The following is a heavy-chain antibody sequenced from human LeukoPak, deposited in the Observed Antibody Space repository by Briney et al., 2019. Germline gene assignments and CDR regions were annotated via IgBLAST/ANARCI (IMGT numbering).Heavy chain of an antibody. CDR3: ARDLSAQLGIVVVPAASVFDY. V-gene: IGHV1-2*02. J-gene: IGHJ4*02. CDR2: INPNSGGT. Sequence: GESLKISCKASGYTFTGYYMHWVRQAPRQGLEWMGWINPNSGGTNYAQKFQGRVTMTRDTSISTAYMELSRLRSDDTAVYYCARDLSAQLGIVVVPAASVFDYWGQGTLVTVSS. D-gene: IGHD2-2*01. CDR1: GYTFTGYY.